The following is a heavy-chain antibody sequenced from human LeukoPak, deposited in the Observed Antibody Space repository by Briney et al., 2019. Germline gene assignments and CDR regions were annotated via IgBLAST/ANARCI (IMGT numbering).Heavy chain of an antibody. J-gene: IGHJ4*02. V-gene: IGHV4-38-2*02. D-gene: IGHD3-22*01. CDR3: ARNYYDSSGREL. CDR2: IYHSGST. Sequence: SETLSLTCTVSGYSISSGYYWGWIRQPPGKGLEWIGSIYHSGSTNYNPSLKSRVTISVDTSKNQFSLKLSSVTAADTAVYYCARNYYDSSGRELWGQGTLVTVSS. CDR1: GYSISSGYY.